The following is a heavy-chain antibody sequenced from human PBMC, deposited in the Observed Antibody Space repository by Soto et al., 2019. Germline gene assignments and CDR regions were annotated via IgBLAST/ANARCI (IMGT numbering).Heavy chain of an antibody. V-gene: IGHV1-18*01. CDR1: GYTFTNYG. J-gene: IGHJ5*02. CDR2: IATYNDDT. CDR3: ARASRSGNNWFDP. Sequence: QVQLVQSGAEVKKPGASVKVSCKTSGYTFTNYGISWVRQAPGQGLEWMGWIATYNDDTNYAQKFQGRVTLTTDTPTSTAYMEVRSLRSDVTAVYYCARASRSGNNWFDPWGKGTLVTVSS. D-gene: IGHD1-26*01.